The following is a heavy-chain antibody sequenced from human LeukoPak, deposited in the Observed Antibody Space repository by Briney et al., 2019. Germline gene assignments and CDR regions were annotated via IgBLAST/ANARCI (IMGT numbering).Heavy chain of an antibody. CDR1: GFTFSSYA. CDR3: AKVEYYYDSSGYPHHYFDY. Sequence: QSGGSLRLSWAASGFTFSSYAMSWVRQAPGKGLEWVSAISGSGGSTYYADSVKGRFTISRDNSKNTLYLQMNSLRAEDTAVYYCAKVEYYYDSSGYPHHYFDYWGQGTLVTVSS. J-gene: IGHJ4*02. CDR2: ISGSGGST. V-gene: IGHV3-23*01. D-gene: IGHD3-22*01.